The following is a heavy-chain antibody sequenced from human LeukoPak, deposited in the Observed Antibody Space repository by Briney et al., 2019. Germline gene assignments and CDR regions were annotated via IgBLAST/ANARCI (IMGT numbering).Heavy chain of an antibody. V-gene: IGHV4-59*01. CDR2: IYYSGST. D-gene: IGHD3-10*01. CDR3: ARYHSGSFYTSWSDP. CDR1: GGSISSYY. J-gene: IGHJ5*02. Sequence: SATLSLTCPVSGGSISSYYWSWVRPPPGKGLEWIGYIYYSGSTNYNPSLKSRVTISVDTSKNQFSLKLSSVTAADTAVYYCARYHSGSFYTSWSDPWGQGTLVTVSS.